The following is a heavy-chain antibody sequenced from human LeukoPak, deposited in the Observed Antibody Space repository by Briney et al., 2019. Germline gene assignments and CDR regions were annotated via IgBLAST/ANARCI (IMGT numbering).Heavy chain of an antibody. CDR2: IKQDGSEK. V-gene: IGHV3-7*01. Sequence: PGGSLRLSCAASGFTFSSYWMSWVRQSPGKGLEWVANIKQDGSEKNYVDSVKGQFTISRDNAKNSLYLQMNSLRDEDTAVYYCARGLNWFDTWGQGILVIVSS. CDR1: GFTFSSYW. CDR3: ARGLNWFDT. J-gene: IGHJ5*02.